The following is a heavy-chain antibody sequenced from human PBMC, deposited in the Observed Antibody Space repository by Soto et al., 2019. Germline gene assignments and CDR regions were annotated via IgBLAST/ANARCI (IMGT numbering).Heavy chain of an antibody. Sequence: GSLRLSCAASGFTVSSIYMCWVRQAPGKGLEWISIIYSAGNTYYADSVKGRFTISRDNSKNTLYLQMNSLGAEDTAVYYCARDFVVGGPTINYYYGMDVWGQGTTVTVSS. V-gene: IGHV3-66*01. J-gene: IGHJ6*02. CDR1: GFTVSSIY. D-gene: IGHD1-26*01. CDR2: IYSAGNT. CDR3: ARDFVVGGPTINYYYGMDV.